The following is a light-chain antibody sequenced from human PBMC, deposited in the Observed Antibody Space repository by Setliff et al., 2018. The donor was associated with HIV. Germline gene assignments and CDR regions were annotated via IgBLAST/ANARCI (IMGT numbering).Light chain of an antibody. CDR1: SSDVGLYNL. Sequence: QSALAQPASVSGSPGQSITISCTGTSSDVGLYNLVSWYQQNQGRAPKLLIYEVSKWPSGVSNRFSGSKSANTASLTISRLQSDDEANYYCYAYGGSSIRLFGGGTKVTVL. CDR2: EVS. CDR3: YAYGGSSIRL. J-gene: IGLJ2*01. V-gene: IGLV2-23*02.